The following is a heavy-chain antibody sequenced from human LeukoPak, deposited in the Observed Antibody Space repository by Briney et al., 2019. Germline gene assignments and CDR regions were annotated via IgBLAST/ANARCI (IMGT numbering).Heavy chain of an antibody. D-gene: IGHD2-2*01. CDR1: EFSSSGYG. J-gene: IGHJ6*02. CDR2: MWYDGSNK. V-gene: IGHV3-33*08. CDR3: ARDPVPAVIQPGMDV. Sequence: GGSLRLSCATSEFSSSGYGMHWVRQAPGKGLEWVAVMWYDGSNKYYGDSVKGRFTISRDNSKNTLYLQMNSLRVEDTAVYYCARDPVPAVIQPGMDVWGQGTTVTVSS.